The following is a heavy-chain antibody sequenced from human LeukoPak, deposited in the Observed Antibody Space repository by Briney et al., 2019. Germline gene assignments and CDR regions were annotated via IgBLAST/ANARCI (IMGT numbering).Heavy chain of an antibody. CDR1: GGTFSSYA. Sequence: GASVKVSCKAPGGTFSSYAISWVRQAPGQGLEWMGGIIPIFGTANYAQKFQGRVTITADKSTSTAYMELSSLRSEDTAVYYCAREGYYDILTGYQYYFDYWGQGTLVTVSS. J-gene: IGHJ4*02. V-gene: IGHV1-69*06. CDR2: IIPIFGTA. D-gene: IGHD3-9*01. CDR3: AREGYYDILTGYQYYFDY.